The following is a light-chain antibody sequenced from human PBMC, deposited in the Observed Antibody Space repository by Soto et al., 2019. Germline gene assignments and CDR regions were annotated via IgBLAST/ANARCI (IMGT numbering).Light chain of an antibody. J-gene: IGKJ1*01. CDR3: QPSVSSGT. Sequence: MVCTPFQETLSLSHAERASLSCRASQSVSSSYLAWYQQKPGQAPRLLIYGASNRATGIPDRFSGSGSGTDFTLTICRLEPEDFPVYYCQPSVSSGTFGQGTKVDIK. V-gene: IGKV3-20*01. CDR2: GAS. CDR1: QSVSSSY.